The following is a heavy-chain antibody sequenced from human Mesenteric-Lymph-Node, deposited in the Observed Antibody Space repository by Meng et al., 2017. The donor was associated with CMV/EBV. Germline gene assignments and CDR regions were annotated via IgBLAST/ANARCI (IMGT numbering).Heavy chain of an antibody. CDR1: GGSFSGHL. V-gene: IGHV4-34*01. Sequence: LSLTCAVYGGSFSGHLWSWIRQPPGKGLEWIGEVDHGGSTNYNPSLKSRVTISVDTSKNQFSLKLTSVTAADTAVYYCARGRQCDNWGQGTLVTVSS. CDR3: ARGRQCDN. J-gene: IGHJ4*02. D-gene: IGHD6-19*01. CDR2: VDHGGST.